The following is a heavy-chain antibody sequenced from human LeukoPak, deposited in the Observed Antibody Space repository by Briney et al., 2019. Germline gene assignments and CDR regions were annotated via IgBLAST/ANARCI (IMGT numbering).Heavy chain of an antibody. V-gene: IGHV4-30-4*01. CDR2: IYYSGST. CDR1: GGSISSGDYY. J-gene: IGHJ4*02. Sequence: SQTLSLNCTVSGGSISSGDYYWSWIRQPPGRGLEWIGYIYYSGSTYYNPSLKSRVTISVDTSKNQFSLKLSSVTAADTAVYYCARVDYDILTGYLYFDYWGQGTLVTVSS. D-gene: IGHD3-9*01. CDR3: ARVDYDILTGYLYFDY.